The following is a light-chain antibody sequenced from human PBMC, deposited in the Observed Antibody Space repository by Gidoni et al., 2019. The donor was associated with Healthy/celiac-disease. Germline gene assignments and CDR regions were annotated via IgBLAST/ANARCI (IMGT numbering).Light chain of an antibody. J-gene: IGKJ1*01. CDR3: QQYNSYWT. V-gene: IGKV1-5*03. Sequence: DIQMTPSPPTLPASVGDRVTITCRASQSISSWLAWYQQKPGKAPKLLIYKASSLESGVPSRFSGSGAGTEFTLTISSLQPDDFATYYCQQYNSYWTFGQXTKVEIK. CDR2: KAS. CDR1: QSISSW.